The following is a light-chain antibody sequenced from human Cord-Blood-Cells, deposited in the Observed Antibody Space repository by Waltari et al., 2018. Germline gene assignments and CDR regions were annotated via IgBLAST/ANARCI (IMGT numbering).Light chain of an antibody. V-gene: IGLV2-23*01. CDR1: SSDVGSYNL. CDR2: EGS. J-gene: IGLJ3*02. Sequence: QSALTQPASVSGSPGQSITISCTGTSSDVGSYNLVSWYQQHPGKAPKLMIYEGSKRPSGVSNRFCGSKSGNTASLTISGLQAEDEADYYGCSYAGSSTWVFGGGTKLTVL. CDR3: CSYAGSSTWV.